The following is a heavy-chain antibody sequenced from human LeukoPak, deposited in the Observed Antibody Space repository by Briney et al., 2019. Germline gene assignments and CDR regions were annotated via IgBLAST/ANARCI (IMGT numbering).Heavy chain of an antibody. V-gene: IGHV1-2*06. CDR2: INPNSGGT. D-gene: IGHD3-9*01. Sequence: ASVKVSCKASGYTFTGYYTHWVRQAPGQGLEWMGRINPNSGGTNYAQKFQGRVTMTRDTSISTAYMELSRLRSDDTAVYYCARGDILTGYYSVYYYYMDVWGKGTTVTVSS. CDR1: GYTFTGYY. J-gene: IGHJ6*03. CDR3: ARGDILTGYYSVYYYYMDV.